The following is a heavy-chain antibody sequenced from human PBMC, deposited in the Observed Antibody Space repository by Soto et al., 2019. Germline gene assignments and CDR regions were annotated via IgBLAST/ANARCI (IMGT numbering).Heavy chain of an antibody. CDR2: IYAGDSDT. CDR1: GYSFTTDW. Sequence: GESLKISCNGYGYSFTTDWIGWVRQIPGKGLEWMGIIYAGDSDTRYSPSFQGQVTISVDESISTAYLQWSSLKASDTAMYYCVRGVHLTAADAFDAWGQGTMVTVSS. D-gene: IGHD1-1*01. V-gene: IGHV5-51*01. J-gene: IGHJ3*01. CDR3: VRGVHLTAADAFDA.